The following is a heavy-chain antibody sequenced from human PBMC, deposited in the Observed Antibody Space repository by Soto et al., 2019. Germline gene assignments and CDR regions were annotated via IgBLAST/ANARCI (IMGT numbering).Heavy chain of an antibody. CDR1: IASFKSGSYY. V-gene: IGHV4-61*01. CDR2: VYYLGRT. J-gene: IGHJ4*02. CDR3: VRPFDYFEY. Sequence: SETLSLTCTVSIASFKSGSYYCSWIRQPPGKGLEWIGYVYYLGRTSYNPSLKSRVTISMDTSRRQFSLWLSSVTAADTAIYYCVRPFDYFEYWGQGTLWTVSS.